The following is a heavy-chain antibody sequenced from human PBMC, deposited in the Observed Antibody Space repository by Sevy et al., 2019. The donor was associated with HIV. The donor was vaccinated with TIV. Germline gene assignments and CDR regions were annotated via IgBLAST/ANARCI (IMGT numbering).Heavy chain of an antibody. J-gene: IGHJ6*02. CDR3: GKDVEHNDFWSGYPQFYYGMDV. D-gene: IGHD3-3*01. Sequence: GGSLRLSCAASGFTFNSYGMHWVRQAPGKGLEWVAVTSYDGDNKYYADSVKGRFTISRDNSKDILYLQMNSVKTEDMGLYYWGKDVEHNDFWSGYPQFYYGMDVWGQGTTVTVSS. V-gene: IGHV3-30*18. CDR2: TSYDGDNK. CDR1: GFTFNSYG.